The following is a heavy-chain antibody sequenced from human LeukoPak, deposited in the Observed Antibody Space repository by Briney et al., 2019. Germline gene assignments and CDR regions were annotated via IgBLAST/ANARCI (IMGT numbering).Heavy chain of an antibody. CDR1: GFTFSCYW. Sequence: QPGGPLRLSWAAAGFTFSCYWMSGVRQAPGKGLEWVANIKQDGSEKYYVDSVKGRFTISRDNAKNSLYLQMNSMRAEDTAVYYCAREGVSYYSNWFYPWGQGTLVTVSS. V-gene: IGHV3-7*01. CDR2: IKQDGSEK. D-gene: IGHD1-26*01. J-gene: IGHJ5*02. CDR3: AREGVSYYSNWFYP.